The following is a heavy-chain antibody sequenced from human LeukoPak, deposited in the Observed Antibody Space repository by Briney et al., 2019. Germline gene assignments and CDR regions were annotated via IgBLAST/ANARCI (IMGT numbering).Heavy chain of an antibody. Sequence: PGGSLRLSCAASGFTFNSYEMHWVRQAPGKGLEWVAVISYDGSNKYYADFVKGRFTFSRDNSKNTVHLQMNSLRAEDTAVYYCARGRSRERAYGMDVGGPGTTVTVSS. CDR1: GFTFNSYE. CDR2: ISYDGSNK. D-gene: IGHD6-6*01. CDR3: ARGRSRERAYGMDV. J-gene: IGHJ6*02. V-gene: IGHV3-30-3*01.